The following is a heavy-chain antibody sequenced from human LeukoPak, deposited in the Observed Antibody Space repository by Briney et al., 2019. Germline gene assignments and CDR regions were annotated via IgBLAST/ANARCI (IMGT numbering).Heavy chain of an antibody. CDR1: GFTFSSYA. V-gene: IGHV3-23*01. J-gene: IGHJ4*02. Sequence: GGSLRLSCAASGFTFSSYAMSWVRQAPGKGLEWVSAISGSGSSTYYADSVKGRFTISRDNSKNTLYLQMNSLRAEDTAVYYCAKDRANYYGSGSYYKGSTGALDYWGQGTLVTVSS. CDR3: AKDRANYYGSGSYYKGSTGALDY. D-gene: IGHD3-10*01. CDR2: ISGSGSST.